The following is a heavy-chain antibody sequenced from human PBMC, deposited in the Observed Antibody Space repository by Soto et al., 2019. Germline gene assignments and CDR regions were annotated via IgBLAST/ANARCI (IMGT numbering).Heavy chain of an antibody. J-gene: IGHJ4*02. V-gene: IGHV1-18*01. D-gene: IGHD6-13*01. CDR2: ISTYNGKT. CDR3: ARDRVEAALGTFDQ. CDR1: GYTFSTYP. Sequence: QVQLVQSGAEVKKPGASVKVSCKTSGYTFSTYPISWVRQAPGQGLEWVGWISTYNGKTNYGQKFQGRVTITTDTPDSTAYMNPLNLRSDDTAVYYCARDRVEAALGTFDQWGQGTLVTVSS.